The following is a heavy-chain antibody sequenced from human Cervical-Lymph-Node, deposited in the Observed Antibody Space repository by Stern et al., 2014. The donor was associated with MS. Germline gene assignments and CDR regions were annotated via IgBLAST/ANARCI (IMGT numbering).Heavy chain of an antibody. CDR1: GFTFNNFG. J-gene: IGHJ4*02. D-gene: IGHD2-15*01. Sequence: QVQLVQSGGGVAQPGRSLRLSCEASGFTFNNFGMHWVRQAPGKGLEWVAIIWSDGSRTYYADSVKGRFTISRDNSKNTLYLQMNSLRAEDTALYCCARAEYCVGGGSCYLPDYWGQGTLVTVSS. CDR2: IWSDGSRT. V-gene: IGHV3-33*01. CDR3: ARAEYCVGGGSCYLPDY.